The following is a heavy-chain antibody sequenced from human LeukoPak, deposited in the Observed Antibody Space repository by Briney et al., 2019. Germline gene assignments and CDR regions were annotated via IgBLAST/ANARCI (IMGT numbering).Heavy chain of an antibody. Sequence: GASVKVSCKASGYTFTSYGISWVRQAPGQGLEWMGWISAYNGNTECAQKLQGRVTMTTDTSTSTAYMEVRSLTSDDTAVYYCARDDGVAVAGTWGYWGQGTLVTVSS. CDR2: ISAYNGNT. V-gene: IGHV1-18*01. CDR1: GYTFTSYG. J-gene: IGHJ4*02. D-gene: IGHD6-19*01. CDR3: ARDDGVAVAGTWGY.